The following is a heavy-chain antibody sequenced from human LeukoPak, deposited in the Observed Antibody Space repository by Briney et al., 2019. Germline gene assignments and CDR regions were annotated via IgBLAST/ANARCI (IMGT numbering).Heavy chain of an antibody. CDR2: IASDGNDQ. Sequence: PGRSLRLSCAASGFTFNRYAIHWVRQAPGKGLEWVTVIASDGNDQHYADSVKGRFTISRDNAENSLYLQMNSLRVEDMAVYYCARAPTVLVGYCSSSSCQADYWGQGTLVTVSS. CDR1: GFTFNRYA. V-gene: IGHV3-30-3*01. J-gene: IGHJ4*02. D-gene: IGHD2-2*01. CDR3: ARAPTVLVGYCSSSSCQADY.